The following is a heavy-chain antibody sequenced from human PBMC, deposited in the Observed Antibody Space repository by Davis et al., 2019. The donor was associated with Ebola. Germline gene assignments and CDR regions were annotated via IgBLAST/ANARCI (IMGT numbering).Heavy chain of an antibody. D-gene: IGHD2-2*01. J-gene: IGHJ3*02. CDR1: GGSFSGYY. Sequence: SETLSLTCAVYGGSFSGYYWSWIRQPPGKGLEWIGEINHSGSTNYNPSLKSRVTISVDTSKNQFSLKLSSVTAADTAVYYCAKEDIVVSGYAFDIWSQGTMVTVSS. CDR3: AKEDIVVSGYAFDI. V-gene: IGHV4-34*01. CDR2: INHSGST.